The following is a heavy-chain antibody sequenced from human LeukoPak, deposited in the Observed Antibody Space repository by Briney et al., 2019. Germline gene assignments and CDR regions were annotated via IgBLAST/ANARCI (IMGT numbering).Heavy chain of an antibody. CDR3: AKGQVAGPTNNRFDY. CDR2: ISGSGGST. V-gene: IGHV3-23*01. D-gene: IGHD6-19*01. J-gene: IGHJ4*02. Sequence: GGSLRLSCAAPGFTFSSYAMSWVRQAPEKGLEWVSVISGSGGSTYYADSVKGRFTISRDNSKNTLYLQMNSLRAEDTAVYYCAKGQVAGPTNNRFDYWGQGTLVTVSS. CDR1: GFTFSSYA.